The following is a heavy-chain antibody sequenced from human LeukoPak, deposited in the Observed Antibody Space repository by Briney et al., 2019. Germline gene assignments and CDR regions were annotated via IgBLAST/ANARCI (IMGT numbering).Heavy chain of an antibody. Sequence: SQTLSLTCTVSGGSISSGRNYWSWIRQPAGKGLEWIGRIYTSGSTNYNPSLKSRVTISVDTSKNQFSLKLSAVTAADTAVYYCARDNDYDSSGPWGQGTLVTVSS. V-gene: IGHV4-61*02. CDR1: GGSISSGRNY. D-gene: IGHD3-22*01. CDR3: ARDNDYDSSGP. CDR2: IYTSGST. J-gene: IGHJ5*02.